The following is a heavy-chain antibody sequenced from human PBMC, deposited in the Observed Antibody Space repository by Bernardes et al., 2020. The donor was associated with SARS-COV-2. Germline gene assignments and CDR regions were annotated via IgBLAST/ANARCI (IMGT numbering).Heavy chain of an antibody. J-gene: IGHJ5*02. CDR3: ARGSGGGWFGESYWFDP. Sequence: ASVKVSCKASGYTFTSYDINWVRQATGQGLEWMGWMNPNSGNTGYAQKFQGRVTMTRNTSISTAYMELSSLRSEDTAVYYCARGSGGGWFGESYWFDPWGQGTLVTVSS. CDR2: MNPNSGNT. V-gene: IGHV1-8*01. D-gene: IGHD3-10*01. CDR1: GYTFTSYD.